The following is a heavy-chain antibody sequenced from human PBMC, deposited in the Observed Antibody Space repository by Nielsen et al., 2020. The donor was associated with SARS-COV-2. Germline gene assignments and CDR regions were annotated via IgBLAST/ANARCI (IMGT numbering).Heavy chain of an antibody. V-gene: IGHV4-39*01. J-gene: IGHJ6*02. CDR2: IYYSGST. CDR1: GGSISSSSYY. CDR3: ARPGYSSGWSYYYGMDV. D-gene: IGHD6-19*01. Sequence: GSLRLSCTVSGGSISSSSYYWGWIRQPPGKGLEWIGSIYYSGSTYYNPSLKSRVTISVDTSKNQFSLKLSSVTAADTAVYYCARPGYSSGWSYYYGMDVWGQGTTVTVSS.